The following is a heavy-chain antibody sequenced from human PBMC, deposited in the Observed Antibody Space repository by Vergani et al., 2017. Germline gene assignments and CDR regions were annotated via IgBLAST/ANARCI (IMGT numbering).Heavy chain of an antibody. J-gene: IGHJ6*02. D-gene: IGHD5-12*01. Sequence: EVQLLESGGDFVQPGGSLRLSCAASGFTFNHYAMNWVRQAPGKGLEWVSGISGSGGSTYYAGSVKCRFTISRDSSKNTLYLQMNSLSAGDTAVYYCAKANPRNSGYDYLYYYHAMDVWGQGTTVTVSS. CDR3: AKANPRNSGYDYLYYYHAMDV. CDR2: ISGSGGST. V-gene: IGHV3-23*01. CDR1: GFTFNHYA.